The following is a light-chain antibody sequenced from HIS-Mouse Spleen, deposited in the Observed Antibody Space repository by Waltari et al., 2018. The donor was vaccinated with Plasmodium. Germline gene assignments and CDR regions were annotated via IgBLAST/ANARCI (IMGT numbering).Light chain of an antibody. V-gene: IGKV3-15*01. CDR3: QQYNNWPAWT. J-gene: IGKJ1*01. CDR1: QSVSSN. Sequence: EIVMTQSPATLSVSPGESATLSCRASQSVSSNLACYQQKPGQAPRLLIYGASTRATGIPARFSGSGSGTEFTLTISSLQSEDFAVYYCQQYNNWPAWTFGQGTKVEIK. CDR2: GAS.